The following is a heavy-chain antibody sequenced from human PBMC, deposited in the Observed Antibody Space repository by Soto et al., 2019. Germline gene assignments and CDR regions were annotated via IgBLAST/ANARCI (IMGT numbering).Heavy chain of an antibody. V-gene: IGHV4-59*01. D-gene: IGHD4-17*01. J-gene: IGHJ6*02. CDR1: GGSISNYY. CDR2: IYYTGST. Sequence: SETLSLTCTVSGGSISNYYWSWIRQPPGRGLEWIGYIYYTGSTNYNPSLKSRVAFSVQTFKNQFSLKLSSVTTADTAVYYCARDPHGDYTKYYYYGLDVWGQGTTVTVSS. CDR3: ARDPHGDYTKYYYYGLDV.